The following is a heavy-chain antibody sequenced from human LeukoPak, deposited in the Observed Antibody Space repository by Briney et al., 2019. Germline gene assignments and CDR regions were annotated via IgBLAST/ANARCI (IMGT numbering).Heavy chain of an antibody. CDR1: GFTFDDYG. D-gene: IGHD4-17*01. V-gene: IGHV3-20*04. Sequence: GGSLRLSCAASGFTFDDYGMSWVRQAPGKGLEWVSNINRNGGNTAYADSVKGRFTISRDNAKNSLYLQMNSLRAEDTALYYCARDHPSFYGDYEGAGDYWGQGTLVTVSS. CDR3: ARDHPSFYGDYEGAGDY. CDR2: INRNGGNT. J-gene: IGHJ4*02.